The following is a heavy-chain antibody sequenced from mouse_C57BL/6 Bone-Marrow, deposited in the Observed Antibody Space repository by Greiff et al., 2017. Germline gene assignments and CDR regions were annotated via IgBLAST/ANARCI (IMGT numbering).Heavy chain of an antibody. J-gene: IGHJ1*03. CDR3: ARAITTVVAPGYFDV. CDR1: GYTFTNYW. CDR2: IYPGGGYT. Sequence: QVQLKQSGAELVRPGTSVKMSCKASGYTFTNYWIGWAKQRPGHGLEWIGDIYPGGGYTNYNEKFKGKATLTADKSSSTAYMQFSSLTSEDSAIYYCARAITTVVAPGYFDVWGTGTTVTVSS. V-gene: IGHV1-63*01. D-gene: IGHD1-1*01.